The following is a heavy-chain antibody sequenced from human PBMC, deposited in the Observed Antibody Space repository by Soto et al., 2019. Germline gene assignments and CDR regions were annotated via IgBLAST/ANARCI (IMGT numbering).Heavy chain of an antibody. CDR1: GFTVGRSY. J-gene: IGHJ6*02. CDR2: IYSGGSA. CDR3: AKVGEYYYAMAV. V-gene: IGHV3-53*02. Sequence: EVQLVETGGGLIQPGGSLRLSCAASGFTVGRSYMSWVRQAPGRGLEWVSVIYSGGSAYYADSVKGRYTSSRDNSKNTLYQHMNGLRAEDTAVYYCAKVGEYYYAMAVWGLGTTVTVSS.